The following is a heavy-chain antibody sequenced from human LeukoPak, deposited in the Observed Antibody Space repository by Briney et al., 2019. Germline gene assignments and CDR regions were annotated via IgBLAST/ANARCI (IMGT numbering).Heavy chain of an antibody. V-gene: IGHV3-9*03. CDR1: GFTFDDYA. CDR2: ISWNSGSI. CDR3: AKDLSSGYPNGFDY. J-gene: IGHJ4*02. D-gene: IGHD3-22*01. Sequence: GRSLRLSCAASGFTFDDYAMHWLRQAPGEGLEWVSGISWNSGSIGYADSVKGRFTISRDNAKNSLYLQMNSLRAEDMALYYCAKDLSSGYPNGFDYWGQGTLVTVSS.